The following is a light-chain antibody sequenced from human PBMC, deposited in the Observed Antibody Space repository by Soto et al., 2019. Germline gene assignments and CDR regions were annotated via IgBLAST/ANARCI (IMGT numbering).Light chain of an antibody. V-gene: IGKV3-15*01. Sequence: EIVMTQSPATLSVSPGERATLSCRASQSVSINLAWYQQKPGQAPRLLIYGASSRATGIPARFSGSGSGTEFTLTISSLQSEDSAVYFCQQYNNWPRTFGPGTKVDIK. J-gene: IGKJ1*01. CDR2: GAS. CDR3: QQYNNWPRT. CDR1: QSVSIN.